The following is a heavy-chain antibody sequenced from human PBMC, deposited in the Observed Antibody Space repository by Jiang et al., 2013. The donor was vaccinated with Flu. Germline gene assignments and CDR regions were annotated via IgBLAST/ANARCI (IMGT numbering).Heavy chain of an antibody. Sequence: QLVEVWGRRWYSRGGPVRLSCVASGFTFSTYALNWVRQAPGKGLEWVSYISSSSTTIFYADSVKGRFTISRDNARNSLHLQMNSLRAEDTAVYYCALQPIFGVDGWGQGTTVTVSS. D-gene: IGHD4-11*01. CDR3: ALQPIFGVDG. J-gene: IGHJ6*02. CDR1: GFTFSTYA. V-gene: IGHV3-48*01. CDR2: ISSSSTTI.